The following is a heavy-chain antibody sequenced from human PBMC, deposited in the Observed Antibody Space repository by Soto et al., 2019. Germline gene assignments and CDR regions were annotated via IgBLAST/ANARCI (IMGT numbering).Heavy chain of an antibody. Sequence: ASVKVSCKASGYTFTGYYMHWVRQSPGQGLEWMGWINPNSGGTNYAQKFQGWVTMTRDTSISTAYMELSRLRSDDTAVYYCARDVVLSVYCTNGVCPTARSYYYGMEVWGQGTTVTVSS. CDR1: GYTFTGYY. J-gene: IGHJ6*02. V-gene: IGHV1-2*04. CDR2: INPNSGGT. D-gene: IGHD2-8*01. CDR3: ARDVVLSVYCTNGVCPTARSYYYGMEV.